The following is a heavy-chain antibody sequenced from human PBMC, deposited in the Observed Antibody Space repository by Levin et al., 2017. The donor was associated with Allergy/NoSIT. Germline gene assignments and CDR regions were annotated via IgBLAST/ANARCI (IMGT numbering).Heavy chain of an antibody. V-gene: IGHV4-31*03. CDR3: ARDRRYFDWDDAFDI. D-gene: IGHD3-9*01. Sequence: SETLSLTCTVSGGSISSGGYYWSWIRQHPGKGLEWIGYIYYSGSTYYNPSLKSRVTISVDTSKNQFSLKLSSVTAADTAVYYCARDRRYFDWDDAFDIWGQGTMVTVSS. J-gene: IGHJ3*02. CDR2: IYYSGST. CDR1: GGSISSGGYY.